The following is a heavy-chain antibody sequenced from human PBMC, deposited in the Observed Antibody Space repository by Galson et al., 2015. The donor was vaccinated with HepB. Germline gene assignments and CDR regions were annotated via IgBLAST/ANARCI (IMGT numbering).Heavy chain of an antibody. V-gene: IGHV3-48*02. CDR2: ISISSSTI. CDR3: ATVRGYSYGYDY. J-gene: IGHJ4*02. CDR1: GFTFSSSI. D-gene: IGHD5-18*01. Sequence: SLRLSCAASGFTFSSSIMNWVRQAPGKGLEWVSYISISSSTIYYADSVKGRFTISRDNAKNSLYLQVNSLRDDDTAVYYCATVRGYSYGYDYWGQGTLVTVSS.